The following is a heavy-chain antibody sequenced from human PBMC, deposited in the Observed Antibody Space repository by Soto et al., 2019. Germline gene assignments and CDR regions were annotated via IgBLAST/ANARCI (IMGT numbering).Heavy chain of an antibody. J-gene: IGHJ4*02. D-gene: IGHD3-10*01. CDR1: GYTLTELS. V-gene: IGHV1-24*01. Sequence: ASVKVSCKVSGYTLTELSMHWVRQAPGKGLEWMGGFDPEDGETIYAQKFQGRVTMTEDTSTDTAYMELSSLRSEDTAVYYCATAPITMVRGVIIWGYYFDYWGQGTLVTVSS. CDR3: ATAPITMVRGVIIWGYYFDY. CDR2: FDPEDGET.